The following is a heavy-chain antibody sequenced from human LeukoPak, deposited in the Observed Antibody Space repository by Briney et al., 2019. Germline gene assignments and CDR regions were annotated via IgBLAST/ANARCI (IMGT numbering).Heavy chain of an antibody. CDR3: AAGCSGGSCYSHFDY. J-gene: IGHJ4*02. CDR2: TYSSAST. CDR1: VGSISIYY. D-gene: IGHD2-15*01. Sequence: RSSETLSLTCTVSVGSISIYYWSWIRERPGKCLEGIGYTYSSASTNYTPLLTTGASISVDTSKNQFSLKLSSVTAADTAVYYCAAGCSGGSCYSHFDYWGQGTLVTVSS. V-gene: IGHV4-59*13.